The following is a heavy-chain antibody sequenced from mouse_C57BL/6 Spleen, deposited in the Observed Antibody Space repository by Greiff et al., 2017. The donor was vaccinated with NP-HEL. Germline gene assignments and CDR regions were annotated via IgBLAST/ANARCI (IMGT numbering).Heavy chain of an antibody. Sequence: EVQLVESGPELVKPGASVKMSCKASGYTFTDYNMHWVKQSHGKSLEWIGYINPNNGGTSYNQKFKGTATLTVHKSSSTAYMELRSLTSEDSAVYYCARKGGDYAMDYWGQGTSVTVSS. CDR2: INPNNGGT. CDR1: GYTFTDYN. J-gene: IGHJ4*01. V-gene: IGHV1-22*01. CDR3: ARKGGDYAMDY.